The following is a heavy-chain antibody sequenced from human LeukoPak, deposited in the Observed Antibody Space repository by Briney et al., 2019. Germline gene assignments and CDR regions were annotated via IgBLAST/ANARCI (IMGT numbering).Heavy chain of an antibody. J-gene: IGHJ4*02. D-gene: IGHD2-2*01. V-gene: IGHV3-7*03. CDR2: IKQDGSEK. CDR3: ARDIVVITAAHPFEY. CDR1: GLSLSTYW. Sequence: GGSLRLSCAVSGLSLSTYWMSWLRQAQGKGLEWVANIKQDGSEKYYVDSVKGRFTISRDNAKNSLYLQMNSLRAGDTAVYYCARDIVVITAAHPFEYWGQGTLVTVSS.